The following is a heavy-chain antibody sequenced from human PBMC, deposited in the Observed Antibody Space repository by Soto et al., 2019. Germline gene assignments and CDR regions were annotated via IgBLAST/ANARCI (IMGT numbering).Heavy chain of an antibody. D-gene: IGHD2-15*01. CDR1: GYTFTGYY. J-gene: IGHJ4*02. Sequence: ASVKVSCKASGYTFTGYYMHWVRQAPGQGLEWMGWINPNSGGTNYAQKFQGWVTMTRDTSISTAYMGLSRLRSDDTAGYYCARALSIALGYCSGGSCFHFDYWGQGTLVTVSS. CDR3: ARALSIALGYCSGGSCFHFDY. V-gene: IGHV1-2*04. CDR2: INPNSGGT.